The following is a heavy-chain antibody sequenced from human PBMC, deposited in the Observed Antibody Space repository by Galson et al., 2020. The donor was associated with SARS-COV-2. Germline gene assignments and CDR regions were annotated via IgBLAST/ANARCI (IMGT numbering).Heavy chain of an antibody. Sequence: QASETLSLTCAASGFTFSSYNMNWVRQAPGTGLEWVSFITSSSTTYYADSVKGRFTISRDNAKNSLYLQMSGLRDDDTALYYCSRGLSSSWPFSDFWGQGALVTVSS. V-gene: IGHV3-48*02. CDR2: ITSSSTT. CDR1: GFTFSSYN. CDR3: SRGLSSSWPFSDF. D-gene: IGHD6-13*01. J-gene: IGHJ4*02.